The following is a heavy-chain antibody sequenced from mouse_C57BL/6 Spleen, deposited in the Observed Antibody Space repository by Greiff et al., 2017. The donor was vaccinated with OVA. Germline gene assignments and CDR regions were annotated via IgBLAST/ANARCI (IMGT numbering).Heavy chain of an antibody. D-gene: IGHD1-1*01. CDR2: IDPSDSYT. CDR1: GYTFTSYW. CDR3: ARTTTVVARDWFAY. J-gene: IGHJ3*01. Sequence: QVQLQQPGAELVMPGASVKLSCKASGYTFTSYWMPWVKQRPGQGLEWIGEIDPSDSYTNYNQKFKGKSTLTVDKSSSTAYMQLSSLTSEDSAVYYCARTTTVVARDWFAYWGQGTLVTVSA. V-gene: IGHV1-69*01.